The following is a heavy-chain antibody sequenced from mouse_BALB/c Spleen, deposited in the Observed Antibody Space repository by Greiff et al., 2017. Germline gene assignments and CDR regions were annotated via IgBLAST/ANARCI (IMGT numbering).Heavy chain of an antibody. J-gene: IGHJ2*01. CDR3: ARDWDNYFDY. CDR2: ISSGSSTI. Sequence: EVQGVESGGGLVQPGGSRKLSCAASGFTFSSFGMHWVRQAPEKGLEWVAYISSGSSTIYYADTVKGRFTISRDNPKNTLFLQMTSLTSEDTAMYYCARDWDNYFDYWGQGTTLTVSS. D-gene: IGHD4-1*01. CDR1: GFTFSSFG. V-gene: IGHV5-17*02.